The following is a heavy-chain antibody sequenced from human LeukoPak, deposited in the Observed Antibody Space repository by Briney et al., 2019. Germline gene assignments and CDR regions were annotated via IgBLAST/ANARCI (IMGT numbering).Heavy chain of an antibody. CDR3: AKDPPGGYQLPSYFQH. CDR2: ISYDGSNK. D-gene: IGHD2-2*01. CDR1: GFTFSSYA. V-gene: IGHV3-30-3*01. Sequence: GSLRLSCAASGFTFSSYAMHWVRQAPGKGLEWVAVISYDGSNKYYADSVKGRFTISRDNSKNTLYLQMNSLRAEDTAVYYCAKDPPGGYQLPSYFQHWGQGTLVTVSS. J-gene: IGHJ1*01.